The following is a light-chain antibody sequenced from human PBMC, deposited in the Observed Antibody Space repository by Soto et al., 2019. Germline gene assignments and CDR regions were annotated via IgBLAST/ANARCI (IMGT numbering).Light chain of an antibody. CDR3: QQYYSYPWT. CDR1: QSVSSN. CDR2: GAS. J-gene: IGKJ1*01. Sequence: EIVLTQSPATLSVSPGDRATLSCWASQSVSSNLAWYQKKPGQAPRLLIYGASTRATGIPARFSGSGSGTEFTLTISCLQSEDFATYYCQQYYSYPWTFGQGTKVDIK. V-gene: IGKV3-15*01.